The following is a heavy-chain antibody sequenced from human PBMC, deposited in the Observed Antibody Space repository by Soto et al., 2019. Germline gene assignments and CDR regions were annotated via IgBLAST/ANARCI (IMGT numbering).Heavy chain of an antibody. J-gene: IGHJ6*02. CDR2: ISGSDGRT. CDR3: AKRGVVVSAAPFAMDV. Sequence: EVQLLESGGGLVQPGGSLRLSCAASGFIFSSYAMSWVRQAPGKGLEWVSAISGSDGRTYYADSVKGRFTVSRDNSKNTLFLQMDSLRAEDAAVYYWAKRGVVVSAAPFAMDVWGQGTTVTVSS. CDR1: GFIFSSYA. V-gene: IGHV3-23*01. D-gene: IGHD2-15*01.